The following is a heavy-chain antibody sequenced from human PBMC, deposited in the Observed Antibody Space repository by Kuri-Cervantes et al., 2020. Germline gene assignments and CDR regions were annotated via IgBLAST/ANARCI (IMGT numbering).Heavy chain of an antibody. Sequence: GESLKISCVASGFTFSNAWMRWVRQAPGKGLEWVGHIKSTTDGGTTDYAAPVKGRFTISRDDSKNTLYLHVNSLKIEDTAVYYCATDWLGSGYDAYYFDYWGQGTLVTVSS. CDR2: IKSTTDGGTT. J-gene: IGHJ4*02. CDR1: GFTFSNAW. V-gene: IGHV3-15*01. CDR3: ATDWLGSGYDAYYFDY. D-gene: IGHD5-12*01.